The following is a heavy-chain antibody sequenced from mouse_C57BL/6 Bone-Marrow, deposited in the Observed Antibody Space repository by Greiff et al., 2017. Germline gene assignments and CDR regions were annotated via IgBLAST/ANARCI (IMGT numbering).Heavy chain of an antibody. V-gene: IGHV5-17*01. CDR2: ISSGSSTI. Sequence: EVHLVESGGGLVKPGGSLKLSCAASGFTFSDYGMHWVRQAPEKGLEWVAYISSGSSTIYYAATVKGRFTISRDNAKNTLFLQMTRLRSEDTAMYYCARGTRFAYWGQGTLVTVSA. CDR1: GFTFSDYG. J-gene: IGHJ3*01. D-gene: IGHD3-3*01. CDR3: ARGTRFAY.